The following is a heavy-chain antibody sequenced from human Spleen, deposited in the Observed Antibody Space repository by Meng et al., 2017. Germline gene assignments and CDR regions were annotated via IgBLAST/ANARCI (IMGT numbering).Heavy chain of an antibody. Sequence: GESLKISCAASGFTFNMYWMHWVRQVPGKGLVWLSRIYSDGSITSYADSVKGRFTICRDNAKDTLYMQMNSLRGEDPAVYYCARADYSGSGYAFDIWGQGTMVTVSS. CDR2: IYSDGSIT. D-gene: IGHD3-10*01. CDR3: ARADYSGSGYAFDI. V-gene: IGHV3-74*01. J-gene: IGHJ3*02. CDR1: GFTFNMYW.